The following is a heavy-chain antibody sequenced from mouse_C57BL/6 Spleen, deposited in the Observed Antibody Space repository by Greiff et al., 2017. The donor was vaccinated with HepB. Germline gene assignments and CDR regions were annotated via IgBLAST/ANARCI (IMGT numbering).Heavy chain of an antibody. Sequence: VQLQQSGTVLARPGASVKMSCKTSGYTFTSYWMHWVKQRPGQGLEWIGAIYPGNSDTSYNQKFKGKAKRTAVTSASTAYMELSSLTNEDSAVYYCTKVIYYGAMDYWGQGTSVTVSS. CDR2: IYPGNSDT. D-gene: IGHD2-1*01. V-gene: IGHV1-5*01. CDR3: TKVIYYGAMDY. J-gene: IGHJ4*01. CDR1: GYTFTSYW.